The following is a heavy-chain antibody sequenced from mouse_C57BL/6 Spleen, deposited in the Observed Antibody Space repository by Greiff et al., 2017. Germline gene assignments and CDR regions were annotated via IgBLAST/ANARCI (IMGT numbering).Heavy chain of an antibody. J-gene: IGHJ1*03. D-gene: IGHD1-1*01. Sequence: QVQLQQPGAELVKPGASVKMSCKASGYTFTSYWITWVKQRPGQGLEWIGDIYPGSGSTNYNEKFKSKATLTVDTAASTAYMQLSSLTSEYSAVYYCARDYYGSSYGYFDVWGTGTTVTVSS. V-gene: IGHV1-55*01. CDR1: GYTFTSYW. CDR2: IYPGSGST. CDR3: ARDYYGSSYGYFDV.